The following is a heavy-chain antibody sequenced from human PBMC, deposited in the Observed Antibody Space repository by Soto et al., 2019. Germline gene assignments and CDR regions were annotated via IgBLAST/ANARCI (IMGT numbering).Heavy chain of an antibody. V-gene: IGHV4-59*01. Sequence: KPSETLSLTCTVSGDTSTSYYWGWIRQAPGKGLEWIGHIHNRGTSTHNPSLNGRVTISIDMSKKQFSLKLTSLTSADTAVYYCARDFYDSVGYTWFDSWSQGTLVTVSS. J-gene: IGHJ5*01. D-gene: IGHD3-22*01. CDR2: IHNRGTS. CDR3: ARDFYDSVGYTWFDS. CDR1: GDTSTSYY.